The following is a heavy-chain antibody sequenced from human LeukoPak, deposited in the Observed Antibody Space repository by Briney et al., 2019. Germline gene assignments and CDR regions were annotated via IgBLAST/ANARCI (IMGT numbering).Heavy chain of an antibody. CDR2: IYYSGST. D-gene: IGHD2-15*01. V-gene: IGHV4-59*01. Sequence: PSETLSLTCTVSGGSISSYYWSWIRQPPGKGLEWIGYIYYSGSTNYNPSLKSRVTISVDTSKNQFSLKLSSVTAADTAVYYCARSGLPTVAAKFDYWGQGTLVTVSS. CDR1: GGSISSYY. CDR3: ARSGLPTVAAKFDY. J-gene: IGHJ4*02.